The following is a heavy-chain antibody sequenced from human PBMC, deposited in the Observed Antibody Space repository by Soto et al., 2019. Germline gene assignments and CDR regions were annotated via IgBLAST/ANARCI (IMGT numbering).Heavy chain of an antibody. Sequence: GGSLRLSCAASGFTFSSYAMSWVRQAPGKGLEWVAVISYDGSNKYYADSVKGRFTISRDNSKNTLYLQMNSLRAEDTAVYYCARVNSGSYLYFDYWGQGTLVTVSS. V-gene: IGHV3-30-3*01. CDR2: ISYDGSNK. J-gene: IGHJ4*02. D-gene: IGHD1-26*01. CDR1: GFTFSSYA. CDR3: ARVNSGSYLYFDY.